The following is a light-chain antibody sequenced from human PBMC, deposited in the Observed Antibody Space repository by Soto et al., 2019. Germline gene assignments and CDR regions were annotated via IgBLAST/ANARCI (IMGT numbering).Light chain of an antibody. Sequence: EIVMTQSPATLSLSPGERATLFCRASQSVGNKLVWYQQKPGQAPSLLIFNASTRATGIPARFSGSGSGTEFTLTISSRQSADFEVYYCQHYNNYLAWTFGQGTKVEIK. CDR2: NAS. CDR3: QHYNNYLAWT. J-gene: IGKJ1*01. V-gene: IGKV3-15*01. CDR1: QSVGNK.